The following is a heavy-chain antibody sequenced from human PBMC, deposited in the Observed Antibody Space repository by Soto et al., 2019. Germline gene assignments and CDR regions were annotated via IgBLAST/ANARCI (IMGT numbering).Heavy chain of an antibody. CDR1: GGTFSSYT. D-gene: IGHD2-8*01. CDR3: AREGYCTNGVCKIGVQYFDL. J-gene: IGHJ2*01. Sequence: SVKVSCKASGGTFSSYTISWVRQAPGQGLEWMGRIIPILGIANYAQKFQGRVTITADESTSTAYMELSSLRSEDTAVYYCAREGYCTNGVCKIGVQYFDLWGRGTLVTVSS. CDR2: IIPILGIA. V-gene: IGHV1-69*02.